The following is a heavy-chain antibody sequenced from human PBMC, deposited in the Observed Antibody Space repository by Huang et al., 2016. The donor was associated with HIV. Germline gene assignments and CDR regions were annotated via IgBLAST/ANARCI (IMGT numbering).Heavy chain of an antibody. V-gene: IGHV4-59*01. CDR3: ARYVPVAQYFFRY. Sequence: QVILQESGPGLVKPSETLSLTCTVSGDSINSDYWSWVRQPPGKGLEWVGHISHRGTPGYNPARKGRATISIDTSKTQFSLRLTSVTAADTAVYYCARYVPVAQYFFRYWGQGALVTVSS. D-gene: IGHD6-19*01. J-gene: IGHJ4*02. CDR2: ISHRGTP. CDR1: GDSINSDY.